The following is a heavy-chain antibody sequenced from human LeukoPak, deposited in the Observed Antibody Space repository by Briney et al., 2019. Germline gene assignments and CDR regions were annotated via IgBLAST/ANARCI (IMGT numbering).Heavy chain of an antibody. D-gene: IGHD1-26*01. CDR3: AKLSSGSYTDY. V-gene: IGHV3-23*01. J-gene: IGHJ4*02. CDR1: GFTFSSYA. CDR2: ISNSGGTT. Sequence: GGSLRLSCAASGFTFSSYAMSWVRQAPGKGLEWVSSISNSGGTTYHADSVKGRFTMSRDNSKNTLYLQMNSLRAEDTAVYFCAKLSSGSYTDYWGQGILVTVSS.